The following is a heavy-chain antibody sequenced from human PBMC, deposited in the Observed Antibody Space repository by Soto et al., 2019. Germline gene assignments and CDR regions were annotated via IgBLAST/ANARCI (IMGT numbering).Heavy chain of an antibody. J-gene: IGHJ5*02. CDR2: IYYSGST. CDR3: AILPWADSGGIFYH. V-gene: IGHV4-59*08. Sequence: TSETLSLTCTVSGGSISSYYWSWIRQPPGKGLEWIGYIYYSGSTNYNPSLKSRVTISVDTSKNQFSLKLRSVTAADTAVYYCAILPWADSGGIFYHWGQGTLVPV. CDR1: GGSISSYY. D-gene: IGHD4-17*01.